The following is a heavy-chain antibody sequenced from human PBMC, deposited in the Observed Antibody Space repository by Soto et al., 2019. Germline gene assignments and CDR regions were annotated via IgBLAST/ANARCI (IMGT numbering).Heavy chain of an antibody. D-gene: IGHD3-22*01. CDR3: ASVGSDYDNSGYYLP. Sequence: SETLSLTCIASGGSVSSSNWWSWVRQPPGKGLEWIGEIYHSGSTTYNPSLKSRATISVDKSENQFSLRLKSVTAADTAVYYCASVGSDYDNSGYYLPWGPGTLVTVSS. J-gene: IGHJ5*02. CDR1: GGSVSSSNW. V-gene: IGHV4-4*02. CDR2: IYHSGST.